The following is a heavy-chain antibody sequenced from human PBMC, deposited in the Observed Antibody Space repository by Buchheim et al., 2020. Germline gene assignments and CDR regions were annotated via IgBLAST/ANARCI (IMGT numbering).Heavy chain of an antibody. J-gene: IGHJ5*02. Sequence: DVQLAESGGGLVQPGGSLRLSCAASGFSLSVYWMTWVRQAPGKGLEWVSGINWNGGSTGYADSVKGRFTISRDNAKNSLYLQMNSLRAEDTALYHCARDLGWFDPWGQGTL. CDR3: ARDLGWFDP. CDR2: INWNGGST. D-gene: IGHD3-16*01. V-gene: IGHV3-20*01. CDR1: GFSLSVYW.